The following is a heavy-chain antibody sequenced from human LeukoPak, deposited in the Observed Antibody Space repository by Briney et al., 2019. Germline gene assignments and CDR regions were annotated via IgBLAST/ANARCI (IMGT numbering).Heavy chain of an antibody. V-gene: IGHV3-43D*03. CDR2: ISWDGGST. D-gene: IGHD1-26*01. Sequence: PGGSLRLSCAASGFTFDDYAMHWVRQAPGKGLEWVSLISWDGGSTYYADSVKGRFTISRDNSKNSLNLQMNSLRAEDTALYYCAKDILAIVGAPGYMDVWGKGTTVTVSS. CDR3: AKDILAIVGAPGYMDV. J-gene: IGHJ6*03. CDR1: GFTFDDYA.